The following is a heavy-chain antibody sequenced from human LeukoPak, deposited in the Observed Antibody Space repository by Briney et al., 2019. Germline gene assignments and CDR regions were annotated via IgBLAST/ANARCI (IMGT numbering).Heavy chain of an antibody. V-gene: IGHV4-34*01. CDR1: GGSFSGYY. CDR2: INHSGST. J-gene: IGHJ4*02. CDR3: ARGRRVYSSSWYVLAYFDY. Sequence: SETLSLTRAVYGGSFSGYYWSWIRQPPGKGLEWIGEINHSGSTNYNPSLKSRVTISVDTSKNQFSLKLSSVTAADTAVYYCARGRRVYSSSWYVLAYFDYWGQGTLVTVSS. D-gene: IGHD6-13*01.